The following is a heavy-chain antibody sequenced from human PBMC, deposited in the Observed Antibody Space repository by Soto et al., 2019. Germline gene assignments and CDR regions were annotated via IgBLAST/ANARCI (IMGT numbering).Heavy chain of an antibody. CDR3: ARDHYGDSPFDY. CDR2: IIPIFGTA. D-gene: IGHD4-17*01. J-gene: IGHJ4*02. CDR1: GGTFSSYA. Sequence: ASVKVSCTASGGTFSSYAISWVRQAPGQGLEWMGGIIPIFGTANYAQKFQGRVTITADESTSTAYMELSSLRSEDTAVYYCARDHYGDSPFDYWGQGTLVTVSS. V-gene: IGHV1-69*13.